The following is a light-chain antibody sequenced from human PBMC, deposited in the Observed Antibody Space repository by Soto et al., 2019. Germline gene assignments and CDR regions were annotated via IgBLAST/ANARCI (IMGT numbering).Light chain of an antibody. J-gene: IGKJ4*01. CDR3: QQYHDWPPT. CDR2: DAS. CDR1: QSVSGH. V-gene: IGKV3-15*01. Sequence: EIVMTQSPATLSVSPGEIATLYFRASQSVSGHLAWYQQNPGQAPRLLIYDASTRATGIPARFSGSGSSTEFTLTISSLQSEDFAVYYCQQYHDWPPTFGGGTKVDIK.